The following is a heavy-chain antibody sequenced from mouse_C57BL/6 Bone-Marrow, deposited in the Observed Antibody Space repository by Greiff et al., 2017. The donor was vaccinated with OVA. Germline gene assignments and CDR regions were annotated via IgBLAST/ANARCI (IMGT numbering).Heavy chain of an antibody. Sequence: EVQLQQSGPVLVKPGASVKMSCKASGYTFTDYYMNWVKQSHGKSLEWIGVINPYNGGTSYNQKFKGKATLTVDKSSSTAYMELNSLTSEDSAVYYCARKPPLYSSGPAWFAYWGQGTLVTVSA. CDR1: GYTFTDYY. V-gene: IGHV1-19*01. D-gene: IGHD3-2*02. J-gene: IGHJ3*01. CDR2: INPYNGGT. CDR3: ARKPPLYSSGPAWFAY.